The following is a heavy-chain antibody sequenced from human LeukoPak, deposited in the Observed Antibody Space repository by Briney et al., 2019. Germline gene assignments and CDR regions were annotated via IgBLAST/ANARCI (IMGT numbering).Heavy chain of an antibody. J-gene: IGHJ4*02. Sequence: ASVKVSCKASGYTFTGYYMHWVRQAPGQGLEWMGWINPNSGGTNYAQKFQGRVTMTWDTSISTAYMELSRLRSDDTAVYYCARGYSYGYKPFDYWGQGTLVTVSS. V-gene: IGHV1-2*02. CDR1: GYTFTGYY. CDR2: INPNSGGT. CDR3: ARGYSYGYKPFDY. D-gene: IGHD5-18*01.